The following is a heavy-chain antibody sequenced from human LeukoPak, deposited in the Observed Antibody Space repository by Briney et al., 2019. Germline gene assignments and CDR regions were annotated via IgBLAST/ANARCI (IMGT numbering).Heavy chain of an antibody. Sequence: KGGESLKISCKASGYSFTNYWIGWVRQMPGKGLEWMGIIYPGDSDTRYSPSLQGQVTISADKSITTAYLQWSSLKASDTAMYYCARPGSRDYYAAFDIWGQGTMVTISS. CDR1: GYSFTNYW. CDR2: IYPGDSDT. V-gene: IGHV5-51*01. J-gene: IGHJ3*02. D-gene: IGHD3-22*01. CDR3: ARPGSRDYYAAFDI.